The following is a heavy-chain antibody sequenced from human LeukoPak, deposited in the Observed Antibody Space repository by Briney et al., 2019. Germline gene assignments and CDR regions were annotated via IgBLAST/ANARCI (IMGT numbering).Heavy chain of an antibody. CDR1: GFTFSSYA. V-gene: IGHV3-23*01. D-gene: IGHD2-15*01. J-gene: IGHJ4*02. Sequence: GGSLRLSCAASGFTFSSYAMSWVRQAPGKGLEWVSAISGSGGSTYYAGSVKGRFTISRDNSKNTLSLQMNTLRTDDTAVYYCAKGRALEVVAAFNYWGQGTVVTVSS. CDR2: ISGSGGST. CDR3: AKGRALEVVAAFNY.